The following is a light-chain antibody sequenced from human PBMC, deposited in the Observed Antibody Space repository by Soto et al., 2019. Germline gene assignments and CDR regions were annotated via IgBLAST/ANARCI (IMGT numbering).Light chain of an antibody. CDR1: QSVRSD. CDR2: GVS. J-gene: IGKJ4*01. Sequence: EIVLTQSPATLSVSPGEGATLSCSASQSVRSDLAWYQHKPGLAPMLLIYGVSTRDTGIPVRFSGSGSGTEFTLSISSLQSDDSALYYCQHYNNLPLTFGGGTQVDIK. V-gene: IGKV3-15*01. CDR3: QHYNNLPLT.